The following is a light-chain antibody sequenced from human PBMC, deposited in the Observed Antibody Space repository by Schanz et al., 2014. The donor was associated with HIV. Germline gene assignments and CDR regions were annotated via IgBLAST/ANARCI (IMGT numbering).Light chain of an antibody. V-gene: IGKV1-5*03. CDR3: QQYGSYSYT. J-gene: IGKJ2*01. CDR1: QSISSW. CDR2: KAS. Sequence: DIQMTQSPSTLSASVGDRVTITCRASQSISSWLAWYQQKPGKAPKLLIYKASNLERGVPSRFSGSGSETXFTLTISSLQPDDFATYYCQQYGSYSYTFGQGTKLEI.